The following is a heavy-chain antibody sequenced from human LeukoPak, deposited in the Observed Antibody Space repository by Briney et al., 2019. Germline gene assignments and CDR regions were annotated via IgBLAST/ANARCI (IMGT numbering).Heavy chain of an antibody. CDR2: ISYDGSNK. CDR1: GFTFSSYA. Sequence: PGGSLRLSCAASGFTFSSYAMHWVRQAPGKGLEWVAVISYDGSNKYYADSVKGRFTISRDNSKNTLYLQMNSLRAEDTAVYYCARDRGYSGYDSVDYWGQGTLVTVSS. CDR3: ARDRGYSGYDSVDY. D-gene: IGHD5-12*01. J-gene: IGHJ4*02. V-gene: IGHV3-30-3*01.